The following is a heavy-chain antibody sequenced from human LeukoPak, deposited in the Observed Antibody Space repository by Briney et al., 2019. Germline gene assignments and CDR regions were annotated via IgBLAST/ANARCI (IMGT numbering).Heavy chain of an antibody. CDR3: ARVDCGGDCNWFDP. J-gene: IGHJ5*02. CDR1: GGTFSSYA. Sequence: SVKVSCKASGGTFSSYAISWVRQAPGQGLEWMGGIIPIFGTANYAQKFQGRVTITADESTSTAYMELSSLRSEDTAVHYCARVDCGGDCNWFDPWGQGTLVTVSS. CDR2: IIPIFGTA. V-gene: IGHV1-69*13. D-gene: IGHD2-21*02.